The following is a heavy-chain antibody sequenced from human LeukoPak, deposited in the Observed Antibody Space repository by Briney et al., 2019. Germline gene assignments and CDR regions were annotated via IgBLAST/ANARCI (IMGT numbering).Heavy chain of an antibody. V-gene: IGHV3-48*03. CDR2: ISSSGNTI. D-gene: IGHD3-10*01. Sequence: GGSLRLSCAASGFTFNSYEMNWVRQAPGKGLEGVSYISSSGNTIYYADSGKGRFTISRDNAKNSLYLQLNSLRAEDTAVYYCARGGYGSAYYFDYWGQGTLVTVSS. CDR3: ARGGYGSAYYFDY. J-gene: IGHJ4*02. CDR1: GFTFNSYE.